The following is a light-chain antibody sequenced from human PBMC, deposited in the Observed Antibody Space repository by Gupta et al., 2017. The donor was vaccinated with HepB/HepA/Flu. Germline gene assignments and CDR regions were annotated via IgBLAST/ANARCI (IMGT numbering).Light chain of an antibody. CDR2: GAS. CDR1: QNVSRN. Sequence: IVMTQSPVTLSVSPGERATLSCGASQNVSRNLAWYQQKPGQAPWLLIYGASTRATGVPARVTGSGDGTEFTITISSRQSEDFAVYYCHQYNDDQSKSTFGQGTRMDI. V-gene: IGKV3-15*01. CDR3: HQYNDDQSKST. J-gene: IGKJ2*02.